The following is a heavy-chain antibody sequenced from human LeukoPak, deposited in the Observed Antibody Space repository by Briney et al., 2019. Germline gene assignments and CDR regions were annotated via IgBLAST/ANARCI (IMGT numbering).Heavy chain of an antibody. V-gene: IGHV3-49*04. CDR3: TPGIPIFGVVIYGKFDY. Sequence: GGSLRLSCTVSGFTFGDYAINWVRQAPGKGLEWVGFIRSKAFGETAEYAASVKGRFTISRDDSKNTLYLQMNSLKTEDTAVYYFTPGIPIFGVVIYGKFDYWGQGTLVTVSS. J-gene: IGHJ4*02. CDR2: IRSKAFGETA. D-gene: IGHD3-3*01. CDR1: GFTFGDYA.